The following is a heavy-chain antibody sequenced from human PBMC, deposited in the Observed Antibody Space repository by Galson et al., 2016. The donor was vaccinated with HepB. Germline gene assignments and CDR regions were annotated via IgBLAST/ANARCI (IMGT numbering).Heavy chain of an antibody. CDR1: GYTFSSYA. V-gene: IGHV1-3*01. D-gene: IGHD2-2*01. J-gene: IGHJ5*02. CDR2: INAGNGHT. CDR3: AAYPRYCSSNTCYSWFDP. Sequence: SVKVSCKASGYTFSSYAMHWVRQAPGQRLEWMGWINAGNGHTRYSQNFQGRVTITRDTSASTSYMELSSLRSEDTAVYYCAAYPRYCSSNTCYSWFDPWGQGTLVTVSS.